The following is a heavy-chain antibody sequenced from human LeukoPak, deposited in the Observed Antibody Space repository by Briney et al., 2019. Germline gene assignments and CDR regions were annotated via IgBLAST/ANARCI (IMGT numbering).Heavy chain of an antibody. J-gene: IGHJ3*02. D-gene: IGHD5-24*01. CDR2: INHSGST. Sequence: SETLSLTCTVSGGSISSYYWSWIRQPPGKGLEWIGEINHSGSTNYNPSLKSRVTMSVDTSKDQFSLNLSSVTAADTAVYYCARGEMATIGDAFDIWGQGTMVTVSS. V-gene: IGHV4-34*01. CDR1: GGSISSYY. CDR3: ARGEMATIGDAFDI.